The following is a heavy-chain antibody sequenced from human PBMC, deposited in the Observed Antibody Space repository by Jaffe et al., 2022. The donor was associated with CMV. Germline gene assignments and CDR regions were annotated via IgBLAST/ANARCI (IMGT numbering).Heavy chain of an antibody. D-gene: IGHD2-15*01. J-gene: IGHJ4*02. CDR2: ISSSSSYI. Sequence: EVQLVESGGGLVKPGGSLRLSCAASGFTFSSYSMNWVRQAPGKGLEWVSSISSSSSYIYYADSVKGRFTISRDNAKNSLYLQMNSLRAEDTAVYYCARCRCSGGSLTFDYWGQGTLVTVSS. CDR1: GFTFSSYS. CDR3: ARCRCSGGSLTFDY. V-gene: IGHV3-21*01.